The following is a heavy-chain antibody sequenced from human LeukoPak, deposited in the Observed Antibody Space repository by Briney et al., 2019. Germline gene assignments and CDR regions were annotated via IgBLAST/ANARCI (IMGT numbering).Heavy chain of an antibody. CDR1: GGTFSSYA. Sequence: SVKLSCKASGGTFSSYAISWVRQAPGQGLELMGGIIPIFGTANYAQTFQGRVTITADESTSTAYMELSSLRTEDTAVYYCASPNAGPYYYDSSGYYPFDYWGQGTLVTVSS. CDR3: ASPNAGPYYYDSSGYYPFDY. CDR2: IIPIFGTA. J-gene: IGHJ4*02. V-gene: IGHV1-69*13. D-gene: IGHD3-22*01.